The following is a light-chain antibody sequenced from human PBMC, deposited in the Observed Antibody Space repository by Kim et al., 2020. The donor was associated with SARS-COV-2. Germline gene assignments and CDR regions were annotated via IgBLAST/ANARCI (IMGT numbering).Light chain of an antibody. CDR1: QSVSSSY. CDR3: QQYGSSPPT. J-gene: IGKJ1*01. V-gene: IGKV3-20*01. CDR2: GAS. Sequence: EIVLTQSPGTLSLSPGERTTLSCRASQSVSSSYLAWYQQKPGQAPRLLIYGASSRATGIPDRLSGSGSGTDFTLTISRLEPEDFAVYYCQQYGSSPPTFGQGPRWISN.